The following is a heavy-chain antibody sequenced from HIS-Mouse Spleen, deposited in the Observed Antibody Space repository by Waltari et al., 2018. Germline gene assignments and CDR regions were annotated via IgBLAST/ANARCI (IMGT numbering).Heavy chain of an antibody. D-gene: IGHD6-13*01. CDR3: AREIPYSSSWYDWYFDL. CDR1: VSSFSSSSYY. V-gene: IGHV4-39*07. J-gene: IGHJ2*01. Sequence: QLQLQESGPGLVKPSETLSLTCTVSVSSFSSSSYYWGWIRQPPGKGLEWIGSIYYSGSTYYNPSLKSRVTISVDTSKNQFSLKLSSVTAADTAVYYCAREIPYSSSWYDWYFDLWGRGTLVTVSS. CDR2: IYYSGST.